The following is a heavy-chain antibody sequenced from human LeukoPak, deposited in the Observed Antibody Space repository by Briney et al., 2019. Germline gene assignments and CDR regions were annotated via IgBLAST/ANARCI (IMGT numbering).Heavy chain of an antibody. J-gene: IGHJ6*03. CDR1: GGTFSSYA. CDR3: ARDDSRTAGYYYYYMDV. V-gene: IGHV1-69*05. Sequence: SVKVSCKASGGTFSSYAISWARQAHGQGLEWMGGIIPIFGTANYAQKFQGRVTITTDESTSTAYMELSSLRSEDTAVYYCARDDSRTAGYYYYYMDVWGKGTTVTVSS. CDR2: IIPIFGTA. D-gene: IGHD6-13*01.